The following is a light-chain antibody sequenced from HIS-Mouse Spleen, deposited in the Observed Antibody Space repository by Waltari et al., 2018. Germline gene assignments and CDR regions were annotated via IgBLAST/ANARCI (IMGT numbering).Light chain of an antibody. CDR2: EGS. CDR1: SSDVGSYTL. CDR3: CSHAGSSTFVVV. V-gene: IGLV2-23*03. Sequence: QSALTQPASVSGSPGQSITISCTGTSSDVGSYTLVSWYQQHPGKAPKLMIYEGSKRPSGVSNRFSGSKSGNTASLTISGLQAEDEADYYCCSHAGSSTFVVVFGGGTKLTVL. J-gene: IGLJ2*01.